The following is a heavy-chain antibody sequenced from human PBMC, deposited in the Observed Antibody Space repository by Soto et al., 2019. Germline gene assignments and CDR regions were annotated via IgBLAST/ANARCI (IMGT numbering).Heavy chain of an antibody. CDR1: GFTFSSYA. CDR2: ISYDGSNK. Sequence: QVQLVESGGGVVQPGRSLRLSCAASGFTFSSYAMHWVRQAPGKGLEWVAVISYDGSNKYYADSVKGRFTISRDNSKNTLYLQMNSLRAEDTAVHYCANPRISHYWGQGTLVTVSS. CDR3: ANPRISHY. J-gene: IGHJ4*02. V-gene: IGHV3-30-3*01.